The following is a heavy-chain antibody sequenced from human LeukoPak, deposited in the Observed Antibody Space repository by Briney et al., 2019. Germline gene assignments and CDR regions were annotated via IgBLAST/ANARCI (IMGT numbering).Heavy chain of an antibody. CDR3: VRGYYGSSFGS. J-gene: IGHJ4*02. V-gene: IGHV3-74*01. CDR1: GFTFSSYW. D-gene: IGHD3-10*01. Sequence: GGSQRLSCGASGFTFSSYWMHWVRQAPGKGLVWVSRISPDGSSTSYADSVKGRFTISRDNAKNTLDLQMNSLRAEDTAVYYCVRGYYGSSFGSWGQGTLVTVSS. CDR2: ISPDGSST.